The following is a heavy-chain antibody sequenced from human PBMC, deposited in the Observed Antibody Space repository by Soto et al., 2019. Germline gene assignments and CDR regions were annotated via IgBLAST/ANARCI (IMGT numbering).Heavy chain of an antibody. CDR1: GGSISSYY. CDR2: IHYSGST. Sequence: PSETLSLTCTVFGGSISSYYWSWIRKPPGKGLEWIGFIHYSGSTNYNPSLKGRVTMSVDTSKNQFSLKLTSVNTADTAIYYCTRGGDPYKTGHWGQGTLVTVSS. V-gene: IGHV4-59*01. CDR3: TRGGDPYKTGH. J-gene: IGHJ4*02. D-gene: IGHD2-21*01.